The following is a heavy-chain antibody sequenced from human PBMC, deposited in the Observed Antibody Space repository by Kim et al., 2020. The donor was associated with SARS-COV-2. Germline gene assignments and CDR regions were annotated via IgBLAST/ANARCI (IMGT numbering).Heavy chain of an antibody. CDR1: GFTFSSYS. CDR2: ISSSSSYI. V-gene: IGHV3-21*01. CDR3: ARDLGPGSTSDNWFDP. Sequence: GGSLRLSCAASGFTFSSYSMNWVRQAPGKGLEWVSSISSSSSYIYYADSVKGRLTISRDNAKNSLYLQMNSLRAEDTAVYYCARDLGPGSTSDNWFDPWGQGTLVTVSS. D-gene: IGHD2-2*01. J-gene: IGHJ5*02.